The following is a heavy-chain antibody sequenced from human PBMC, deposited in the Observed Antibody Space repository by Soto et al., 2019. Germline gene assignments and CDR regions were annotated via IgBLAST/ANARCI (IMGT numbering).Heavy chain of an antibody. V-gene: IGHV6-1*01. J-gene: IGHJ3*01. D-gene: IGHD5-12*01. Sequence: PSQTLSLTCAISGDRISSKSSSWNWIRQSPSRGLEWLGRTYYRSKWYNDYAVAVKSRITINPDTSKNQVSLQLNSGTPEDTAVYSCARLPNPFPLKIGYEDAFDFWGQGTRATASS. CDR3: ARLPNPFPLKIGYEDAFDF. CDR1: GDRISSKSSS. CDR2: TYYRSKWYN.